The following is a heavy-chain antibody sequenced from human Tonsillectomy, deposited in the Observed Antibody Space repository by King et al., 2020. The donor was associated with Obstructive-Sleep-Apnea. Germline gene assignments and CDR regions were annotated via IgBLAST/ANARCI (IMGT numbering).Heavy chain of an antibody. CDR1: GFTFSTYW. J-gene: IGHJ4*02. CDR2: INSDGSST. D-gene: IGHD3-10*01. Sequence: VQLVESGGGLVQPGGSLRLSCAASGFTFSTYWMHWVRQAPGKGLVWVSRINSDGSSTTYADSVKGRFTISRDNAKNTLYLQMNSLRAEDTAVYYCAREGGVLWFGDLSDVDYWGQGTLVTVSS. V-gene: IGHV3-74*01. CDR3: AREGGVLWFGDLSDVDY.